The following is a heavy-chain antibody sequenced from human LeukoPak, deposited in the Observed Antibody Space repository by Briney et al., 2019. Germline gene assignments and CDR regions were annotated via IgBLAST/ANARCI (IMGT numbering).Heavy chain of an antibody. CDR3: ARPREYDYVWGSYRLDAFDI. V-gene: IGHV1-69*06. D-gene: IGHD3-16*02. CDR2: IIPIFGTA. CDR1: GGTFSSYA. J-gene: IGHJ3*02. Sequence: SVKVSCKASGGTFSSYAISWVRQAPGQGLEWMGGIIPIFGTANYAQKFQGRVTITADKSTSTAYMELSSLRSEDTAVYYCARPREYDYVWGSYRLDAFDIWGQGTMVTVSS.